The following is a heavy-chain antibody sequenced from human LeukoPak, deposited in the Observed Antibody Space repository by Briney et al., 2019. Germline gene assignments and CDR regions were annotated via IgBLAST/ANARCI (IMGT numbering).Heavy chain of an antibody. CDR3: ARGSIAAAGNRWFDP. V-gene: IGHV4-34*01. J-gene: IGHJ5*02. Sequence: PSETLSLTCAVYGGSFSGYYWSWIRQPPGKGLEWIGEINHSGSTNYNPSLKSRVTISVDTSKNQFSLRLSSVTAADTAVYYCARGSIAAAGNRWFDPWGQGTLVTVSS. D-gene: IGHD6-13*01. CDR2: INHSGST. CDR1: GGSFSGYY.